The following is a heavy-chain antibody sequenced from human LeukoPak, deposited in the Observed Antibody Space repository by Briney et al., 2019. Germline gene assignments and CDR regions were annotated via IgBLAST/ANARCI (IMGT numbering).Heavy chain of an antibody. V-gene: IGHV6-1*01. Sequence: SQTLSLTCAISGDSVSSNSAIWNWIRQSPSRGLEWLGRTYYRAKWYNDYALSIKSRITINPDTSKNQFSLHLKSVTPEDTAVYYCAREGYEGYFDNWGQGTLVTVSS. CDR3: AREGYEGYFDN. D-gene: IGHD5-12*01. J-gene: IGHJ4*02. CDR2: TYYRAKWYN. CDR1: GDSVSSNSAI.